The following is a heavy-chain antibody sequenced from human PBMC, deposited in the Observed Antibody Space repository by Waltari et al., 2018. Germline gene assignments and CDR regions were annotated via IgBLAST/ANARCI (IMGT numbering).Heavy chain of an antibody. Sequence: QVRLVQSGAEVKTPGASLKVSCEASGYTFSHYYVHGVRQAPGQGLEWMGMINTAAGTTNYAPKFRGRVTMTRDTSTSTVYLDLSSLRSEDTAVYFCAREPPGATKGFDYWGQGTLVIVSS. CDR2: INTAAGTT. CDR1: GYTFSHYY. D-gene: IGHD1-26*01. V-gene: IGHV1-46*01. CDR3: AREPPGATKGFDY. J-gene: IGHJ4*02.